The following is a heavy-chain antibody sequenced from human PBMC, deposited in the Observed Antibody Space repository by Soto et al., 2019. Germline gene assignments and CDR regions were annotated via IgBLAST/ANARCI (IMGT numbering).Heavy chain of an antibody. Sequence: QVQLVESGGGVVQPGRSLRLSCSVSGFTFSSHAMHWVRQAPGKGLEWVALISSDGSNKYYADSVKGRFTTSRDNSKNTMYLKMNGLSVEDTAVYYCARDDEGGSDCDLGYWGQGALVTVSS. J-gene: IGHJ4*02. CDR2: ISSDGSNK. CDR1: GFTFSSHA. CDR3: ARDDEGGSDCDLGY. V-gene: IGHV3-30-3*01. D-gene: IGHD1-26*01.